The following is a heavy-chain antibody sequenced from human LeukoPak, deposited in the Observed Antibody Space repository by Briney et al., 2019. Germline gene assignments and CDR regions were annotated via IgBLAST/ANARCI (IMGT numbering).Heavy chain of an antibody. CDR1: GYTFTGYY. CDR2: INPNSGGT. D-gene: IGHD5-18*01. V-gene: IGHV1-2*02. J-gene: IGHJ4*02. Sequence: GASVKVSCKASGYTFTGYYMHWVRQAPGQGFEWMGWINPNSGGTNYAQKFQGRVTMTRDTSISTAYMELSRLRSDDTAEYYCARVLRGYSYVGLDYWGQGTLVTVSS. CDR3: ARVLRGYSYVGLDY.